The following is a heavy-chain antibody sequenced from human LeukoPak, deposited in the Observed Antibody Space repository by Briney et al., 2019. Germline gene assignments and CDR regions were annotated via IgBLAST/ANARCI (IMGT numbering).Heavy chain of an antibody. J-gene: IGHJ6*04. CDR3: AGGVIIMVRGVITYYYGMDV. D-gene: IGHD3-10*01. CDR1: GFTFSSYA. V-gene: IGHV3-30*04. CDR2: ISYDGSNK. Sequence: GGSLRLSCAASGFTFSSYAMHWVRQAPGKGLEWVAVISYDGSNKYYADSVKGRFTISRDNSKNTLYLQMNSLRAEDTAVYYCAGGVIIMVRGVITYYYGMDVWGKGTTVTVSS.